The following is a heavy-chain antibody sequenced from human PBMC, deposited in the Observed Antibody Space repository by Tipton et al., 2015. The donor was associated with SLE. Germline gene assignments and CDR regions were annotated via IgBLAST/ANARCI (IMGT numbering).Heavy chain of an antibody. D-gene: IGHD1-26*01. V-gene: IGHV3-7*01. CDR1: GFTFSSYW. J-gene: IGHJ4*02. Sequence: GSLRLSCAASGFTFSSYWMHWVRQAPGKGLEWVANIKQDGSEKYYVDSVKGRFTISRDSAKNSLYLQMNSLRAEDTAVYYCARARRLSSGSGVDYWGQGTLVTVSS. CDR2: IKQDGSEK. CDR3: ARARRLSSGSGVDY.